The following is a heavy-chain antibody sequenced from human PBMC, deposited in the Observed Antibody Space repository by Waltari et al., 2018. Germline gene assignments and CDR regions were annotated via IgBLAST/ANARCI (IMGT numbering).Heavy chain of an antibody. CDR1: GGSISSSSYY. Sequence: QLQLQESGPGLVKPSETLSLTCTVSGGSISSSSYYWGWVRQPPGQGLEWIGSVSYSGGTYYNPSLSGRVTISVYTSKNQFSLKLSSVTAADTAVYYCARHWEEQGRDDYVWGSYEADGMDVWGQGTTVTVSS. CDR2: VSYSGGT. J-gene: IGHJ6*02. CDR3: ARHWEEQGRDDYVWGSYEADGMDV. D-gene: IGHD3-16*01. V-gene: IGHV4-39*01.